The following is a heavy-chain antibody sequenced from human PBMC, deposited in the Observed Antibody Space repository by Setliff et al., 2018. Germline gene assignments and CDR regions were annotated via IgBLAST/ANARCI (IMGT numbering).Heavy chain of an antibody. CDR1: GLSYTDDW. J-gene: IGHJ6*03. CDR3: AREHPPGAFSYMDV. V-gene: IGHV3-7*01. Sequence: GGSLRFSCTASGLSYTDDWVSWVRQAPGKGLEWLASINPHGSEKYYADSVKGRFTISRDNSKNTLYLQMNSLRAEDTAVYFCAREHPPGAFSYMDVWGKGTTVTVSS. CDR2: INPHGSEK.